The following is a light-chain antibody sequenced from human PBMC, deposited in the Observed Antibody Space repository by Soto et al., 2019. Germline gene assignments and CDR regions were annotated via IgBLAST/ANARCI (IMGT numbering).Light chain of an antibody. V-gene: IGKV1-5*03. CDR2: KAS. J-gene: IGKJ2*01. CDR3: QQYNSYSYA. CDR1: QSISSW. Sequence: DIQMTQSPSTLSASVGDRVTITCRASQSISSWLAWYQQKPGKAPKLLIYKASSLESGVPSRFSGSGSGTEFTLTTSSLQPDDFATYEGQQYNSYSYAFGQGTKLEIK.